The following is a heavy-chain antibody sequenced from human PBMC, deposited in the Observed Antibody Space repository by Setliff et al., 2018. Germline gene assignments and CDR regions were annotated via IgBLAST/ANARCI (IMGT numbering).Heavy chain of an antibody. D-gene: IGHD2-2*01. CDR1: AYTFTSYA. CDR3: ARDRRCSSNSCWTDDAFAI. J-gene: IGHJ3*02. V-gene: IGHV7-4-1*02. Sequence: ASVKVSCKASAYTFTSYAMNWVRQAPGQGLEWMGWINTNTGNPTYAQGFTGRFVFSLDTSVSTAYLQISSLKAEDTAVYYCARDRRCSSNSCWTDDAFAIWGHGTMVTVSS. CDR2: INTNTGNP.